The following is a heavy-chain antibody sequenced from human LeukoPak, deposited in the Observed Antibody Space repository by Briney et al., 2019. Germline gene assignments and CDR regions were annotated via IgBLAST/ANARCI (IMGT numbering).Heavy chain of an antibody. CDR1: GFTFTSYT. CDR2: INPTSGYI. CDR3: ARFVEAHTYYFDY. D-gene: IGHD3-10*01. J-gene: IGHJ4*02. Sequence: GGSLRLSCAASGFTFTSYTMNWVRQAPGKGLEWVSPINPTSGYIYYSDSVKGRFTISRDNAKKSFYLQMNSLRAEDTAVYYCARFVEAHTYYFDYRGQGTLVAVSS. V-gene: IGHV3-21*01.